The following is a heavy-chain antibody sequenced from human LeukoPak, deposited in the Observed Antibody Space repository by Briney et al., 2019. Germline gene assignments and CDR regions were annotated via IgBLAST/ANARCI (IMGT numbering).Heavy chain of an antibody. Sequence: GRSLRLSCAASGFTFSIYGMNWVRQAPGKGLEWVSYISSSSSTIYYADSVKGRFTISRDNAKNSLYLQMNSLRDEDTAVYYCASNYDYVWGSYRFDYWGQGTLVTVSS. CDR1: GFTFSIYG. V-gene: IGHV3-48*02. D-gene: IGHD3-16*02. CDR2: ISSSSSTI. CDR3: ASNYDYVWGSYRFDY. J-gene: IGHJ4*02.